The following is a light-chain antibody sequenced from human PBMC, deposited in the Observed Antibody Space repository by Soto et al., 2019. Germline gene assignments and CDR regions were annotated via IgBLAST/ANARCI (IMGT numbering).Light chain of an antibody. CDR1: SSDVGGYNY. Sequence: QSALTQPASVSGSPGQSITISCTGTSSDVGGYNYVSWYQQHPGKAPKLMIYDVSHRPSGVSNRFSGSKSGITASLTISGLHAEDEADYYCSSYTSGSNLRVFGGGTKLTVL. CDR2: DVS. CDR3: SSYTSGSNLRV. J-gene: IGLJ2*01. V-gene: IGLV2-14*01.